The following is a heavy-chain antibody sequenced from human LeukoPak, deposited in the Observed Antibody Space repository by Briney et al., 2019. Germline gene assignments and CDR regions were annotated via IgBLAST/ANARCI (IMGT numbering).Heavy chain of an antibody. CDR1: GFTFSGSA. CDR2: IRSKANSYAT. CDR3: TSRGTVIAAAGTQTSNY. J-gene: IGHJ4*02. V-gene: IGHV3-73*01. Sequence: AGGSLRLSCAASGFTFSGSAMHWVRQASGKGLGWVGRIRSKANSYATAYAASVKGRFTISRDDSKNTAYLQMNSLRTEDTAVYYCTSRGTVIAAAGTQTSNYWGQGTLVTVSS. D-gene: IGHD6-13*01.